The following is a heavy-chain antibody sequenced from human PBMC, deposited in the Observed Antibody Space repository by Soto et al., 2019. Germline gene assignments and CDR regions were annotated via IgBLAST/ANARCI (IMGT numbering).Heavy chain of an antibody. CDR2: ISNTAYTT. Sequence: GGSLRLSCAASGFTFSYYYMSWIRQAPGRGLEWISYISNTAYTTYYADSVKGRFTVSRDNAKNSLSLEMNSLRADDTAVYYCARDRAPSRWSGINNWAQGTLVTVSS. CDR1: GFTFSYYY. V-gene: IGHV3-11*01. CDR3: ARDRAPSRWSGINN. D-gene: IGHD2-15*01. J-gene: IGHJ4*02.